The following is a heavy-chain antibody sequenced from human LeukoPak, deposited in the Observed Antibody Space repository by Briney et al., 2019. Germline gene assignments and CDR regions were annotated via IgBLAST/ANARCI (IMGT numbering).Heavy chain of an antibody. CDR3: AKDLPVAAAKGGREGATTNFDF. V-gene: IGHV3-30*18. CDR1: GFTFSNYG. Sequence: GGSLRLSCAVTGFTFSNYGMHWVRQAPGKGLEWLAVIAYDGSHEHYVDSVKGRFTISRDNSKNTLFLQMNSLSAEDTAVYYCAKDLPVAAAKGGREGATTNFDFWGQGTLVSVSS. CDR2: IAYDGSHE. D-gene: IGHD1-26*01. J-gene: IGHJ4*02.